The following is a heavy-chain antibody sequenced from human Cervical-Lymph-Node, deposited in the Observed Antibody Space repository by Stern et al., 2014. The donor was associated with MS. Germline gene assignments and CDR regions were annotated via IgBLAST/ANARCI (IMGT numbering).Heavy chain of an antibody. V-gene: IGHV5-51*01. Sequence: EVQLVQSGAEVKKPGESLKISCKGSGFTFTSYWIGWVRQLPGQGLECMWHICPGDSDTRYRPSFPGQVTSYADNPNHTAYLHCSSLKASDTAMYYCARSAAGGFDYWGQGTLVTVSS. CDR3: ARSAAGGFDY. J-gene: IGHJ4*02. CDR1: GFTFTSYW. CDR2: ICPGDSDT. D-gene: IGHD6-13*01.